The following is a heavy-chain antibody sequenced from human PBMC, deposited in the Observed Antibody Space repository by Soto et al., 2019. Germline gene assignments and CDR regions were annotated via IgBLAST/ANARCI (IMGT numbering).Heavy chain of an antibody. D-gene: IGHD3-10*01. Sequence: GRSHRLRYAAAGVTFRNYWMSGVRQAPGKGLEWVANIKQDGSEKYYVDSVKGRFTISRDNAKNSLYLQMNSLRAEDTAVYYCATMVRGVTPFDYWGQGTLVTVSS. CDR3: ATMVRGVTPFDY. CDR2: IKQDGSEK. J-gene: IGHJ4*02. CDR1: GVTFRNYW. V-gene: IGHV3-7*01.